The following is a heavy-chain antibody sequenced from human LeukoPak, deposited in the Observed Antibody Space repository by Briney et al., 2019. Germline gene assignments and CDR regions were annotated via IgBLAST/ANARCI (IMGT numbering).Heavy chain of an antibody. V-gene: IGHV1-24*01. Sequence: GASVKVSCKVSGYTLTELSMHWVRQAPGKGLEWMGGFDPEDGETIYAQKFQGRVTMTRDTSTSTVYMELSSLRSEDTAVYYCARDVRRGTYYYDSSGSIPFDYWGQGTLVTVSS. CDR3: ARDVRRGTYYYDSSGSIPFDY. CDR2: FDPEDGET. J-gene: IGHJ4*02. D-gene: IGHD3-22*01. CDR1: GYTLTELS.